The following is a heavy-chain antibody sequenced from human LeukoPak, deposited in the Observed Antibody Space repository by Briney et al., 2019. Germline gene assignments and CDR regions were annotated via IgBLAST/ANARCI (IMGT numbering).Heavy chain of an antibody. J-gene: IGHJ3*02. CDR2: IIPILGIA. Sequence: SVKVSCKASGGTFSSYAISWVRQAPGQGLEWMGRIIPILGIANYAQKFQGRVTTTADKSTSTAYMELSSLRSEDTAVYYCAREWSTMIVATAAFDIWGQGTMVTVSS. CDR3: AREWSTMIVATAAFDI. D-gene: IGHD3-22*01. CDR1: GGTFSSYA. V-gene: IGHV1-69*04.